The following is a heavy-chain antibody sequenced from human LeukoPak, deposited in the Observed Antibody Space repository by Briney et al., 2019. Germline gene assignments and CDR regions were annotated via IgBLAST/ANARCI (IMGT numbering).Heavy chain of an antibody. V-gene: IGHV1-46*01. CDR1: GYTFTSYH. CDR2: INPSGGSP. Sequence: ASVKVSCKASGYTFTSYHLHWVRQAPGQGLEWMGIINPSGGSPNYAQKFQGRVIMTRDMSTSTVNMELSSLRSEDTAVYYCARAQGSYYHYYMDVWGKGTTVTVSS. J-gene: IGHJ6*03. CDR3: ARAQGSYYHYYMDV. D-gene: IGHD1-26*01.